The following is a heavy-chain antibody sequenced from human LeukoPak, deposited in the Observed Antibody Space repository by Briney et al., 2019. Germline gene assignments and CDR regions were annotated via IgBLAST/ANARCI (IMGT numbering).Heavy chain of an antibody. D-gene: IGHD3-10*01. CDR2: ISSSSSTI. Sequence: GGSLRLSCAASGFTFSNSWMNWVRRAPGKGLEWVSYISSSSSTIYYADSVKGRFTISRDNAKNSLYLQMNSLRAEDTAVYYCARDSTNYYGSGSLDYWGQGTLVTVSS. CDR1: GFTFSNSW. CDR3: ARDSTNYYGSGSLDY. V-gene: IGHV3-48*04. J-gene: IGHJ4*02.